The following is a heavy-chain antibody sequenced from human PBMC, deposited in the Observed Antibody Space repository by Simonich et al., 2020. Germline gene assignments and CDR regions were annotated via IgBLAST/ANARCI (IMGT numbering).Heavy chain of an antibody. V-gene: IGHV3-21*01. CDR2: ISMSSSYI. CDR1: GFTFSSYS. CDR3: ARANERDY. D-gene: IGHD1-1*01. Sequence: EVQLVESGGGLVKPGGSLRLSCAASGFTFSSYSMNWVRQAPGKGREWVSSISMSSSYIYYADSVKGRFTISRDNAKNSLYLQMNSLRAEDTAVYYCARANERDYWGQGTLVTVSS. J-gene: IGHJ4*02.